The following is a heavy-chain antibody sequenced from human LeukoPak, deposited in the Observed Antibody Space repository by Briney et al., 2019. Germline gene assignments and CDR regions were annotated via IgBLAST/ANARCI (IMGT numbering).Heavy chain of an antibody. CDR2: IYHTATT. V-gene: IGHV4-4*09. D-gene: IGHD6-19*01. J-gene: IGHJ4*02. Sequence: SETLSLTCAVSGDSIRSDRWNWIRQIPGKGLEWIGYIYHTATTNYNHSFRTRVTMSLDTSNKQFSLRLTSVTAADTAVYYCARTPARSGWAYYFDYWGQGALVTVSS. CDR3: ARTPARSGWAYYFDY. CDR1: GDSIRSDR.